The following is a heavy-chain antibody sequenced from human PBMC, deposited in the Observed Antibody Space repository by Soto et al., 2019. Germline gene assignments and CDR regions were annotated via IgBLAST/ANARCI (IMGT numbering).Heavy chain of an antibody. CDR1: GFTFSSYE. CDR3: ARIHNNYNDVHFDS. CDR2: IGGSGASK. D-gene: IGHD3-10*01. Sequence: EGSLRLSCIGSGFTFSSYEMNWVRQAPGKGLEWISYIGGSGASKFYADSVQGRFTISRDNARNSLYLHMDSLTAADTAVYYCARIHNNYNDVHFDSWGQGALVPVSS. J-gene: IGHJ4*02. V-gene: IGHV3-48*03.